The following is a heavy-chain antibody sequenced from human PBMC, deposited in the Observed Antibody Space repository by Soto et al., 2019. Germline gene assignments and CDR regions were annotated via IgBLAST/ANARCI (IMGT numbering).Heavy chain of an antibody. CDR1: GFTFSSYG. J-gene: IGHJ6*02. V-gene: IGHV3-30*18. CDR2: ISYDGSNK. Sequence: QVQLVESGGGVVQPGRSLRLSCAASGFTFSSYGMHWVRQAPGKGLEWVAVISYDGSNKYYADSVKGRFTTSRDNSKNTXYXXMNSLRAEDTSVYYCAKDAHYSNYVVGYYYYGMDVWGQGTTVTVSS. D-gene: IGHD4-4*01. CDR3: AKDAHYSNYVVGYYYYGMDV.